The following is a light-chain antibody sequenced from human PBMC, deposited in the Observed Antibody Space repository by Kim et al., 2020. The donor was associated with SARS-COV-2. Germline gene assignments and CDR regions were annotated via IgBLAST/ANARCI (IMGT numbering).Light chain of an antibody. CDR3: LLDLLDVRV. Sequence: PGAPAPLPCPSTPLPVPTVPSPSWFHQNPAPPPRPLIYDLVQRPSWTPARFSGSLLGDRAALTISGAQDEDEAKYYCLLDLLDVRVFGGGTQLTVL. V-gene: IGLV7-46*01. CDR1: PLPVPTVPS. CDR2: DLV. J-gene: IGLJ3*02.